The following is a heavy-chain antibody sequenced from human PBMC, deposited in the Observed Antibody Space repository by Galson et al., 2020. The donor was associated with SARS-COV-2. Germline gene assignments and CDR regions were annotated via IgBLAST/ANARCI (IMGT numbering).Heavy chain of an antibody. CDR1: GGSISSYY. CDR3: ARAPVGRNWFDP. V-gene: IGHV4-59*13. CDR2: IYYSGNT. J-gene: IGHJ5*02. Sequence: SETLSLTCTVSGGSISSYYWSWFRQPPGKGLEWLGYIYYSGNTNYNPSLKSRVTISVDTSKNQFSLELNSVTPADTAAYYCARAPVGRNWFDPWGQGTLVTVSS. D-gene: IGHD1-26*01.